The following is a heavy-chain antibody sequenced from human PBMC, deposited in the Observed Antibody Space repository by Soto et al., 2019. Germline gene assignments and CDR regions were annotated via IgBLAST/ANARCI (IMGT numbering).Heavy chain of an antibody. CDR3: ARDRPSEYYYGSGSDYYGMDV. CDR2: ISAYNGNT. V-gene: IGHV1-18*04. CDR1: GYTFTSYG. D-gene: IGHD3-10*01. J-gene: IGHJ6*02. Sequence: VASVKVSCKASGYTFTSYGISWVRQAPGQGLEWMGWISAYNGNTNYAQKLQGRVTMTTDTSTSTAYMELRSLRSDDTAVYYCARDRPSEYYYGSGSDYYGMDVWGQGTTVTVSS.